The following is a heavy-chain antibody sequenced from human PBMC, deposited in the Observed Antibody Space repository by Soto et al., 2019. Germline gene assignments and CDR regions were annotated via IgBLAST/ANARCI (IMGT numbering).Heavy chain of an antibody. CDR2: ISYSGST. CDR1: GGSISSYY. CDR3: ARDSYYMDV. Sequence: SETLSLTCTVSGGSISSYYWSWIRQPPGKGLKWIGYISYSGSTNYNPSLKSRVTMSIDTSKNQFSLILSSVSAADTAVYYCARDSYYMDVWGKGTTVTVSS. J-gene: IGHJ6*03. V-gene: IGHV4-59*01.